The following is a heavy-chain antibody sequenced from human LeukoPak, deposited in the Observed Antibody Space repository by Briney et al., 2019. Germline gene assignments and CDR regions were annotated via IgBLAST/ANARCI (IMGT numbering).Heavy chain of an antibody. V-gene: IGHV4-59*08. J-gene: IGHJ4*02. D-gene: IGHD6-13*01. Sequence: SETLSLTCSVSGGSISSYYWSWIRQPPGKGLEWIGYIYYSGSTNYNPSLKSRVTISVDTSKNQFSLKLSSVTAADTAVYYCVRGGLGYSNSWYAVSFDYWGQGTLVTVSS. CDR2: IYYSGST. CDR1: GGSISSYY. CDR3: VRGGLGYSNSWYAVSFDY.